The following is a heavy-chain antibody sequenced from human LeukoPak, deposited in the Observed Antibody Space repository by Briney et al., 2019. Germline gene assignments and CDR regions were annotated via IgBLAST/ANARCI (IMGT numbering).Heavy chain of an antibody. CDR1: GFTFSSYG. D-gene: IGHD5-18*01. J-gene: IGHJ4*02. CDR2: IWYDGSNK. V-gene: IGHV3-33*01. Sequence: GGSLRLSCAASGFTFSSYGMHWVRQAPGKGLEWVAVIWYDGSNKYYADSVKGRFTISRDNSKNTLYLQMNSLRAEDTAVYYCARDLVYGYSYVCDYWGQGTLVTVSS. CDR3: ARDLVYGYSYVCDY.